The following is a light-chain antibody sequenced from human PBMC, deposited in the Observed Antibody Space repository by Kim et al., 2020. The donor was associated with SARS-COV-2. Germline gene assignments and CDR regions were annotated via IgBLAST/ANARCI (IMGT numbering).Light chain of an antibody. CDR2: WAS. V-gene: IGKV4-1*01. Sequence: ATISCKSSQSLLYSSNNRNYLAWYQQKPGQPPKMLIYWASTRESGVPDRFSGSASGTDFTLTISRLQADDVAVYYCQQYHSTPLTFGGGTKVDIK. J-gene: IGKJ4*01. CDR1: QSLLYSSNNRNY. CDR3: QQYHSTPLT.